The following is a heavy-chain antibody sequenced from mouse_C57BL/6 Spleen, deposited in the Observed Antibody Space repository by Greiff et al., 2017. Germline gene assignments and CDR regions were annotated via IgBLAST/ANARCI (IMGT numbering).Heavy chain of an antibody. CDR1: GYTFTSYS. Sequence: VQLQQSGAELARPGASVKMSCKASGYTFTSYSMHWVKQRPGQGLEWIGYINPSSGYTKYNQKFKDKATLTADKSSSTAYMQLSSLTSEDSAVYYFAAGNSSGPFAYWGQGTLVTVSA. CDR3: AAGNSSGPFAY. D-gene: IGHD3-2*02. V-gene: IGHV1-4*01. J-gene: IGHJ3*01. CDR2: INPSSGYT.